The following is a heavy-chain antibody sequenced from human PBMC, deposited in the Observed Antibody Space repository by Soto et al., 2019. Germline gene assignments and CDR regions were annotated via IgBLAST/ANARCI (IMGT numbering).Heavy chain of an antibody. D-gene: IGHD2-15*01. V-gene: IGHV5-51*01. CDR2: IYPGDSDT. CDR1: GYSFTTYW. CDR3: ARFGYCRGPTCYALHDY. J-gene: IGHJ4*02. Sequence: GESLKISCKGSGYSFTTYWIAWVRQMPGKGLEWMGIIYPGDSDTKYSPSFQGQVTISVDNSITTAYLQWRSLKASDTAMYYCARFGYCRGPTCYALHDYSGQGTQVPVSS.